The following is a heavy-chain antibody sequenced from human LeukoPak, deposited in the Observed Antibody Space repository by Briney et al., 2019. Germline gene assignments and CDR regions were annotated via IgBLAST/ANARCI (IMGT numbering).Heavy chain of an antibody. V-gene: IGHV1-8*01. J-gene: IGHJ4*02. D-gene: IGHD2-2*01. CDR1: GYTFTSYD. Sequence: ASVKVSCKASGYTFTSYDINWVRQATGQGLEWMGWMNPNSGVSIYAQKFQGRVTMTRDTSTSTAHMELSSLTSDDAAVYFCARERDYCSGSACYGSDYWGQGTLVTVSS. CDR2: MNPNSGVS. CDR3: ARERDYCSGSACYGSDY.